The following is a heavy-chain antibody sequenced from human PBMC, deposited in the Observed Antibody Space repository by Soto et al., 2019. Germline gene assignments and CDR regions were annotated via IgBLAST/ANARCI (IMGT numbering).Heavy chain of an antibody. V-gene: IGHV3-9*01. CDR1: GFTFDDYA. D-gene: IGHD3-16*01. J-gene: IGHJ3*02. CDR2: ISWDSDMI. CDR3: AKDMTPNYAESYAYAAFDK. Sequence: EVQLVEAGGGLVQPGRSLRLSCAGSGFTFDDYAMHWVRQAAGKGLEWVSGISWDSDMIEYADFVQGRFTISRYNAKNSLYLQMNSLRPEDTALYFCAKDMTPNYAESYAYAAFDKWGLGTMITVSS.